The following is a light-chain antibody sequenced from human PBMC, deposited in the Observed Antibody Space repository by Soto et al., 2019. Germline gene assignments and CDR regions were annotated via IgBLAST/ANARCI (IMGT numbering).Light chain of an antibody. J-gene: IGKJ1*01. CDR1: QSVLFSSNNKNY. CDR2: WAS. CDR3: QQYYSPLTWT. Sequence: DIVMTQSPDSLAVSLGERATINCKSSQSVLFSSNNKNYLAWYQQKPGQPPKLLIYWASTRESGVADRFSGSGSGTEFTLTISSLQAEDVAVYFCQQYYSPLTWTFGQGTKVEIK. V-gene: IGKV4-1*01.